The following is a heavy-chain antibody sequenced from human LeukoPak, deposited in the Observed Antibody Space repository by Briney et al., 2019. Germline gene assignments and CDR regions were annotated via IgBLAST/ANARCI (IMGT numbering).Heavy chain of an antibody. Sequence: SETLSLTCTVTGGSISSGDYYWSWLRQPPGKGLEWIASIYSGGMTFYSPSLKSRLTISADTSRNHFSLRLSSVTAADTALYFCARHFAPPTAYFDSWGQESLVTVFS. CDR1: GGSISSGDYY. J-gene: IGHJ4*02. V-gene: IGHV4-39*01. CDR3: ARHFAPPTAYFDS. CDR2: IYSGGMT.